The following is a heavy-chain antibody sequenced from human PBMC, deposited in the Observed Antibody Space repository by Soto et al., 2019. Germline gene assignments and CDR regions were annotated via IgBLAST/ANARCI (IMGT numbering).Heavy chain of an antibody. Sequence: SETLSLTCIVSGVSISSGYCTWIRQSPGKGLEWIGYISHSGLRHYRASLQSRLTMSVETSKNQFSLNLTSVTAADTAIHCCATSNPTCPGCYSWGQGTLVTVSS. D-gene: IGHD3-10*01. CDR2: ISHSGLR. CDR3: ATSNPTCPGCYS. J-gene: IGHJ5*02. CDR1: GVSISSGY. V-gene: IGHV4-59*01.